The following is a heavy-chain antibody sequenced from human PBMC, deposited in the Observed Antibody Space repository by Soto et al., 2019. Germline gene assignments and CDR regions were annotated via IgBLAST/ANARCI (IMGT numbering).Heavy chain of an antibody. V-gene: IGHV1-69*12. CDR1: GGTFSSYA. Sequence: QVQLVQSGAEVKKPGSSVKVSCKASGGTFSSYAISWVRQAPGQGLEWMGGIIPIFGTANYAQKFQGRVTINEDESTSTAYMELSSLRSEDTAVYYGGSGGAVAVVDFDYWGQGTLVTVSS. J-gene: IGHJ4*02. CDR2: IIPIFGTA. D-gene: IGHD6-19*01. CDR3: GSGGAVAVVDFDY.